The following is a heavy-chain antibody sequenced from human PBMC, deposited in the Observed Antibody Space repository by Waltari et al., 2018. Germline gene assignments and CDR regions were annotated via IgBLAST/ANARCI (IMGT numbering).Heavy chain of an antibody. V-gene: IGHV3-48*03. CDR1: GFTISSYE. CDR2: FSSSGSTI. Sequence: EVQLVESGGGLVQPGGSLRLSCEASGFTISSYEMNWVRQATGKGLEWVSYFSSSGSTIYYADSVKGRFTISRDNAKNSLYLQMNSLRAEDTAVYYCARDSGYEDYWGQGTLVTVSS. D-gene: IGHD5-12*01. CDR3: ARDSGYEDY. J-gene: IGHJ4*02.